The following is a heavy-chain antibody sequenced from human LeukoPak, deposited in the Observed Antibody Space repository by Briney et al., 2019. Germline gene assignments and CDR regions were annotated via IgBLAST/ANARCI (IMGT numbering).Heavy chain of an antibody. CDR2: INGDGRNI. CDR3: AREGLDCSSSSCQRATFDY. CDR1: GFTFSSYW. Sequence: GGSLRLSCVASGFTFSSYWMHWVRQDPRKGLVWVSRINGDGRNINYADSVRGRFTISRDNAKNTLYLQMNTLRVEDTAVYYCAREGLDCSSSSCQRATFDYWGQGTLVTVSS. J-gene: IGHJ4*02. V-gene: IGHV3-74*01. D-gene: IGHD2-2*01.